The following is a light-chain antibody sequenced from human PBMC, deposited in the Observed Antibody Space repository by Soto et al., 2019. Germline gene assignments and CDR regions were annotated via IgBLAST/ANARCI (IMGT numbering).Light chain of an antibody. CDR2: EVS. J-gene: IGLJ1*01. V-gene: IGLV2-14*01. Sequence: QSVLTQPASVSGSPGQWITISCTGTSSDVGRYDYVSWYQLHPGKAPKLMVFEVSNRPSGVSYRFSGSKSGNTASLTISGLQADDEADYFCSSYSISTAYLFGTGTKVTAL. CDR3: SSYSISTAYL. CDR1: SSDVGRYDY.